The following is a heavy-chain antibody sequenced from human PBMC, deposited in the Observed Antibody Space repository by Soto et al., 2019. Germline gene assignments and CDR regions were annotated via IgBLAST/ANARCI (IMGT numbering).Heavy chain of an antibody. J-gene: IGHJ6*02. D-gene: IGHD2-2*01. Sequence: GALRVSSEAAGFTLDDYAMLWVRQAPGRGLEWVSLISWDGGSTYYADSVKGRFTISRDNSKNSLYLQMNSLRDEDTALYYCAKDTGSSTSLYYYYGMDVWGQGTTVTVSS. CDR2: ISWDGGST. CDR1: GFTLDDYA. V-gene: IGHV3-43D*04. CDR3: AKDTGSSTSLYYYYGMDV.